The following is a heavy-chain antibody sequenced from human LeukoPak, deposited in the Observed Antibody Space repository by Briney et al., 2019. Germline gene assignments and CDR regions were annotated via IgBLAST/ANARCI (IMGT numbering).Heavy chain of an antibody. J-gene: IGHJ5*02. Sequence: ASVKVSCTASGYTFTGYYMHWVRQAPGQGLEWMGWINPNSGGTNYAQKFQGRVTMTRDTSISTAYMELSRLRSDDTAVYYCARDRIAAVSWFDPWGQGTLVTVSS. CDR1: GYTFTGYY. CDR2: INPNSGGT. CDR3: ARDRIAAVSWFDP. D-gene: IGHD6-6*01. V-gene: IGHV1-2*02.